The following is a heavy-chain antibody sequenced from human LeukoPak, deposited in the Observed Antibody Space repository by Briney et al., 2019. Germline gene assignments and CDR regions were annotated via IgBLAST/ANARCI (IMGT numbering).Heavy chain of an antibody. J-gene: IGHJ6*03. CDR2: INPNSGGT. CDR1: GYTFTGYY. D-gene: IGHD3-10*01. V-gene: IGHV1-2*02. CDR3: ARGIPSWEIWFGELLRESDYYYYYMDV. Sequence: ASVKVSCKASGYTFTGYYMHWVRQAPGQGLEWMGWINPNSGGTNYAQKFQGRVTMTRDTSISTAYMELSRLRSDDTAVYYCARGIPSWEIWFGELLRESDYYYYYMDVWGKGTTVTISS.